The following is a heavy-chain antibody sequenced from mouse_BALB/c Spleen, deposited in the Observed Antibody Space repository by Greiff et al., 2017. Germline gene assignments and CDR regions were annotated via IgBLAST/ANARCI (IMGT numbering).Heavy chain of an antibody. J-gene: IGHJ3*01. Sequence: EVQLQESGPGLVKPSQSLSLTCSVTGYSITSGYYWNWIRQFPGNKLEWMGYISYDGSNNYNPSLKNRISITRDTSKNQFFLKLNSVTTEDTATYYCANLRFAYWGQGTLVTVSA. CDR2: ISYDGSN. CDR1: GYSITSGYY. V-gene: IGHV3-6*02. CDR3: ANLRFAY.